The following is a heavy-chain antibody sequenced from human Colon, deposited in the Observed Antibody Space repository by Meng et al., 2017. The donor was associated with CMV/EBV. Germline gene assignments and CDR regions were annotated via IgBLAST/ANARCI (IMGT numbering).Heavy chain of an antibody. CDR3: ARALGDSYGRGFLDY. Sequence: VQLVQAGVWLQTPASSVTILCTASGDSFTSYYIHWVRHAPGQGLEWMGVSHPTGGSRNYAQKFQGRVTMTRDTSTATEYMELSSLGFDDTAVYFCARALGDSYGRGFLDYWGQGTLVTVSS. CDR1: GDSFTSYY. CDR2: SHPTGGSR. V-gene: IGHV1-46*01. D-gene: IGHD5-18*01. J-gene: IGHJ4*02.